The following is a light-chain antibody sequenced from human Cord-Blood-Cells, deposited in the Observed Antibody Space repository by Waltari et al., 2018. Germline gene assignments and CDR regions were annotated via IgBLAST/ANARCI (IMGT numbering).Light chain of an antibody. CDR2: KDS. CDR1: ALPKKY. Sequence: SYELTQPPSVSVSLGQMARITCSGEALPKKYAYWYQQKPGQFPVLVIYKDSERPSGIPERFSGSSSGTIGTLSISGVQAEDEADYYCLSADSSGTYYVFGTGTKVTVL. V-gene: IGLV3-16*01. J-gene: IGLJ1*01. CDR3: LSADSSGTYYV.